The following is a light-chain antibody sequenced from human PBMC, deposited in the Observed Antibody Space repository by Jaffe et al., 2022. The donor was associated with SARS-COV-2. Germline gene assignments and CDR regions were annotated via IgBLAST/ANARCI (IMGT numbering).Light chain of an antibody. CDR2: GVS. CDR1: QSITTSS. CDR3: QQYAGSFT. Sequence: EIVLTQSPGSLSLSPGERATLSCGASQSITTSSLAWYQQRPGQAPRLLIYGVSIRAAGIPVRFSGSGSGTDFTLTISRLEPEDSAVYYCQQYAGSFTFGPGTKVDIK. J-gene: IGKJ3*01. V-gene: IGKV3-20*01.